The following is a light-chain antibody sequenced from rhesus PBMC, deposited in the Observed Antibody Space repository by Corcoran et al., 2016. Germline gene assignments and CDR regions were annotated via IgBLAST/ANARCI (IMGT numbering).Light chain of an antibody. CDR2: RNN. CDR1: SNNVGNQG. CDR3: STWDSSLSTHV. Sequence: QAGLTQPPSVSKGLRQTATLTCTGNSNNVGNQGAAWLQQHQGHPPKLLSYRNNNRPSGISERFSASRSGNTASLTITGLQPEDEADDYCSTWDSSLSTHVFGSGTKLTVL. V-gene: IGLV10-114*01. J-gene: IGLJ6*01.